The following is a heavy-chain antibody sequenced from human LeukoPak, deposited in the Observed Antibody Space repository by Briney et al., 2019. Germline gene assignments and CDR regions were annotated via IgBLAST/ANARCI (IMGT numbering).Heavy chain of an antibody. D-gene: IGHD3-3*01. J-gene: IGHJ6*02. CDR3: AGWSRTEPDYYYGMDV. V-gene: IGHV3-23*01. CDR1: GFTFSSYP. Sequence: GGSLRLSCAASGFTFSSYPMSWVRQAPGKGLEWVSAISGSGGSTYYADSVKGRFTISRDNSKNTLYLQTNSLRAEDTAVYYCAGWSRTEPDYYYGMDVWGQGTTVTVSS. CDR2: ISGSGGST.